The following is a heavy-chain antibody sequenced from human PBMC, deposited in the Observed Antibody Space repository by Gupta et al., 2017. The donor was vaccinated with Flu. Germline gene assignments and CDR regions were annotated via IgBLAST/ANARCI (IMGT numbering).Heavy chain of an antibody. CDR3: SVLGMENYFDY. J-gene: IGHJ4*02. CDR1: GFTFSSYE. V-gene: IGHV3-48*03. Sequence: EVQLVESGGGLVQPGGSLRLSCAASGFTFSSYEMNWVRQAPGKGLEWVSYISSSGSTIYYADSVKGRFTIYRDNDKNSLYLQMNSMRAEDTAVYFCSVLGMENYFDYWGQGTLVTVSS. D-gene: IGHD7-27*01. CDR2: ISSSGSTI.